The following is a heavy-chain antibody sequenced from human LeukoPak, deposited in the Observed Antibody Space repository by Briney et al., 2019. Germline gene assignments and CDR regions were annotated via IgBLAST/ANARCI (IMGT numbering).Heavy chain of an antibody. V-gene: IGHV4-39*01. J-gene: IGHJ4*02. CDR3: ASLGLGVTRITIFGVVTLFDY. CDR1: GFTFSSYA. D-gene: IGHD3-3*01. CDR2: IYYSGST. Sequence: GSLRLSCAASGFTFSSYAMSWVRQAPGKGLEWIGSIYYSGSTYYNPSLKSRVTISVDTSKNQFSLKLSSVTAADTAVYYCASLGLGVTRITIFGVVTLFDYWGQGTLVTVSS.